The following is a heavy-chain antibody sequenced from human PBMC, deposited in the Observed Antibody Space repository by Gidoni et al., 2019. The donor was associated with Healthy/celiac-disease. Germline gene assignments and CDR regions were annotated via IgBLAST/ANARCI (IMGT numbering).Heavy chain of an antibody. D-gene: IGHD1-26*01. CDR3: ARDRGGSYPVYFDY. Sequence: QVQLVESGGGVVQPGRSLRLSCAASGFIFSSYGRHWVRQAPGKGLEWVAGIWYGGSNKYDAESGKGRFTISRDNSKNTLYLQMNSLRAEDTAVDYCARDRGGSYPVYFDYWGQGTLVTVSS. J-gene: IGHJ4*02. CDR1: GFIFSSYG. CDR2: IWYGGSNK. V-gene: IGHV3-33*01.